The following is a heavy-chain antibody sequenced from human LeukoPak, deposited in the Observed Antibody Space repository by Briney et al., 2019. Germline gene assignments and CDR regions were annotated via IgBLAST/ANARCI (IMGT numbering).Heavy chain of an antibody. CDR2: IWYDGSNK. J-gene: IGHJ4*02. D-gene: IGHD1-14*01. V-gene: IGHV3-33*01. CDR1: GFTFSSYG. Sequence: GRPLRLSCAASGFTFSSYGMHWVRQAPGKGLEWVAVIWYDGSNKYYADSVKGRFTISRDNSKNTLYLQMNSLRAEDTAVYYCARERRTLGFDYWGQGTLVTVSS. CDR3: ARERRTLGFDY.